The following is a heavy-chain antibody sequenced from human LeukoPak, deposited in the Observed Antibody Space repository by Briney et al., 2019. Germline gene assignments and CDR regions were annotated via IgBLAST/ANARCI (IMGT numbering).Heavy chain of an antibody. J-gene: IGHJ4*02. Sequence: SETLSLTCAVSGYSISSGYYWGWIRQPPGKGLEWIGSIYHSGSTHYNPSLKSRVTISVDTSKNQFSLKLSSVTAADTAVYYCARGTLDTAMVSGYFDYWGQGTLVTVSS. CDR2: IYHSGST. CDR1: GYSISSGYY. CDR3: ARGTLDTAMVSGYFDY. D-gene: IGHD5-18*01. V-gene: IGHV4-38-2*01.